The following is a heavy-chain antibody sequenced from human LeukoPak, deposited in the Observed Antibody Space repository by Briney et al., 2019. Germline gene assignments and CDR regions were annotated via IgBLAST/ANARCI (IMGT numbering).Heavy chain of an antibody. CDR1: GFTFSSYA. Sequence: GGSLRLSCAASGFTFSSYAMHWVRQAPGKGLEWVAVISYDGSNKYYADSVKGRFTISRDNSKNTLYLQMNSLRAEDTAVYYCAKDSRYGYRWDYDYWGQGTLVTVSS. CDR3: AKDSRYGYRWDYDY. CDR2: ISYDGSNK. D-gene: IGHD5-18*01. V-gene: IGHV3-30*04. J-gene: IGHJ4*02.